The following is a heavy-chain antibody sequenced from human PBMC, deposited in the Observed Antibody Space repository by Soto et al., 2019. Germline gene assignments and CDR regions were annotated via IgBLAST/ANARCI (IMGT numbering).Heavy chain of an antibody. Sequence: QVRLVQSGAEVKKPGSSVKVSCKASGGTFSSYAISWVRQAPGQGLEWMGGIIPIFGTANYAQKFQGRVTITADESTSTAYMELSSLRSEDTAVYYCARSIKPGSYDEVWFDPWGQGTLVTVSS. D-gene: IGHD1-26*01. CDR1: GGTFSSYA. CDR3: ARSIKPGSYDEVWFDP. J-gene: IGHJ5*02. CDR2: IIPIFGTA. V-gene: IGHV1-69*01.